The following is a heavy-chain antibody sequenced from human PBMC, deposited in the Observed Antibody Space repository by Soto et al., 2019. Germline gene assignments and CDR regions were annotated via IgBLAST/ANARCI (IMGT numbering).Heavy chain of an antibody. CDR2: IYYSGST. V-gene: IGHV4-59*08. Sequence: SETLSLTCTVSGGSISSYYWSWLRQPPGKGLEWIGYIYYSGSTNYNPSLKSRVTISVDTSKNQFSLKLSSVTAADTAVYYCARRSSYSSSWYRFDYWGQGTLVTVSS. CDR1: GGSISSYY. D-gene: IGHD6-13*01. J-gene: IGHJ4*02. CDR3: ARRSSYSSSWYRFDY.